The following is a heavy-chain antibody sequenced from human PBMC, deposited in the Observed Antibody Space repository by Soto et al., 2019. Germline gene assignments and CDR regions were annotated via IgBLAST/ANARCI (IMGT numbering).Heavy chain of an antibody. CDR3: VQGASTAHQPLDS. D-gene: IGHD1-26*01. CDR2: ISGDGNDK. J-gene: IGHJ4*02. V-gene: IGHV3-30*03. CDR1: GFIFRNFG. Sequence: QVQLVESGGGVVQPGRSLRLSCAASGFIFRNFGMHWVRRAPGKGLEWVATISGDGNDKYYPDSMKGRFTISRDNFNNTLYLQPNSLRPEDTAVYHCVQGASTAHQPLDSWGQGVLVTVSS.